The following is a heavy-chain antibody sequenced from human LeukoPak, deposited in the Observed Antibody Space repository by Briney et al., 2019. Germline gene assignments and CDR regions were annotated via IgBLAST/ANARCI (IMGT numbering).Heavy chain of an antibody. V-gene: IGHV3-7*01. CDR2: THQYGGEN. CDR3: ARQRVNYYDSSGYYFYY. Sequence: PGGSLRLSCAASGFTFSSYSMSWVRQAPGKGLEWVASTHQYGGENHYADSVKGRFTISRDNAKNSLYLQMNSLRAEDTAVYYCARQRVNYYDSSGYYFYYWGQGTLVTVSS. CDR1: GFTFSSYS. J-gene: IGHJ4*02. D-gene: IGHD3-22*01.